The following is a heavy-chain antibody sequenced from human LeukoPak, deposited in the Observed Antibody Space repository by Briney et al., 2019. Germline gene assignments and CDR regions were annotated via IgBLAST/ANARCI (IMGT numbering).Heavy chain of an antibody. CDR3: ARETTTYYYYYGMDV. V-gene: IGHV1-8*01. CDR1: GYSFTSYD. Sequence: ASVKVSCKASGYSFTSYDINWVRQASGQGLECMGWTNPNSGHTGYAQKFQGRVTMTRNTSISTAYMELSSLRSEDTAVYYCARETTTYYYYYGMDVWGQGTTVTVSS. D-gene: IGHD1/OR15-1a*01. CDR2: TNPNSGHT. J-gene: IGHJ6*02.